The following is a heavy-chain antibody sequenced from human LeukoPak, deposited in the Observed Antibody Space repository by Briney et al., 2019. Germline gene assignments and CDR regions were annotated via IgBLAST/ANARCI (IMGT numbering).Heavy chain of an antibody. CDR2: IIPIFDTG. CDR1: GYTFSSYA. V-gene: IGHV1-69*13. Sequence: ASVKVSCKASGYTFSSYAISWVRQAPGQGLEWMGEIIPIFDTGNYAQKFQGKLTITADESTSTAYMELSSLRSEDTAVYYCARTYYYDSSGYYFDYWGQGTLVTVSS. J-gene: IGHJ4*02. D-gene: IGHD3-22*01. CDR3: ARTYYYDSSGYYFDY.